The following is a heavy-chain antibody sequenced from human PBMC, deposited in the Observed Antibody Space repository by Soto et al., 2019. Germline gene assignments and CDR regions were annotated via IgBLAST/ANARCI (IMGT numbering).Heavy chain of an antibody. V-gene: IGHV3-21*01. D-gene: IGHD4-17*01. J-gene: IGHJ5*02. CDR2: ISSSSSYI. CDR1: GFTFSSYS. Sequence: GGSLRLSCAASGFTFSSYSMNWVRQAPGKGLEWVSSISSSSSYIYYADSVKGRFTISRDNAKNSLYLQMNSLRAEDTAVYHCARDFLHDDYDSRAWFDPWGQGTLVTVSS. CDR3: ARDFLHDDYDSRAWFDP.